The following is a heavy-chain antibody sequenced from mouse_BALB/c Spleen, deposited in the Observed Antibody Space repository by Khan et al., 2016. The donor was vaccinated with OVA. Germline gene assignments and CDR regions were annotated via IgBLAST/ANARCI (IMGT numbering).Heavy chain of an antibody. D-gene: IGHD1-2*01. V-gene: IGHV1S136*01. J-gene: IGHJ3*01. CDR2: INPYNDYT. CDR1: GYTFSSYD. CDR3: VRGVHGLHTWFAY. Sequence: EVQLQQSGPELVKPGASVKMSCKASGYTFSSYDIHWVRQKPGQGLEWIGYINPYNDYTKFNEKFKGKATLTSDKSSSTAYMELSSLPSEDSAVFSCVRGVHGLHTWFAYWGQGTLVTVSA.